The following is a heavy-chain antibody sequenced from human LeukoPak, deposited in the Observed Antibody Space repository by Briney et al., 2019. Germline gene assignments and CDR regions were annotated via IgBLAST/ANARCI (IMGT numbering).Heavy chain of an antibody. J-gene: IGHJ4*02. CDR1: GYTFTSYA. CDR2: INAGNGNT. D-gene: IGHD2-8*01. V-gene: IGHV1-3*01. CDR3: ARLKYCTNGVCYAGFDY. Sequence: GASVQVSCKASGYTFTSYAMHWVRQAPGQRLEWMGWINAGNGNTKYSQKFQGRVTITRDTSASTAYMELSSLRSEDTAVYYCARLKYCTNGVCYAGFDYWGQGTLVTVCS.